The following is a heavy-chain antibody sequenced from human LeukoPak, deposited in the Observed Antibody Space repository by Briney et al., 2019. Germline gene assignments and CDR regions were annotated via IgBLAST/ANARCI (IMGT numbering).Heavy chain of an antibody. D-gene: IGHD4-17*01. CDR1: GFTFSSYW. J-gene: IGHJ5*02. CDR3: ARERWEMTTVTHWFDP. Sequence: HPGGSLRLSCAASGFTFSSYWMSWVRQAPGKGLEWVANIKQDGSEKYYVDSVKGRFTISRDNAKNSLYLQMNSLRAEDTAVYYCARERWEMTTVTHWFDPWGQGTLVTVSS. V-gene: IGHV3-7*01. CDR2: IKQDGSEK.